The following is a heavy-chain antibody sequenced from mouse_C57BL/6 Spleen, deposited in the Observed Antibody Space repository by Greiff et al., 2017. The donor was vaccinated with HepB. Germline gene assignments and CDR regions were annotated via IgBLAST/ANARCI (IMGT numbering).Heavy chain of an antibody. V-gene: IGHV1-66*01. Sequence: VQLQESGPELVKPGASVKISCKASGYSFTSYYIHWVKQRPGQGLEWIGWIYPGSGNTKYNEKFKGKATLTADTSSSTAYMQLSSLTSEDSAVYYCARGGYDGYYDYYAMDYWGQGTSVTVSS. CDR3: ARGGYDGYYDYYAMDY. D-gene: IGHD2-3*01. CDR2: IYPGSGNT. J-gene: IGHJ4*01. CDR1: GYSFTSYY.